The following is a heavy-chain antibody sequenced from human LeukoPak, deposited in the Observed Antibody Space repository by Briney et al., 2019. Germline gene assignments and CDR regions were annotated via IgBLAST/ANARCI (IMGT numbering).Heavy chain of an antibody. CDR2: ISRGSYI. D-gene: IGHD3-10*01. CDR1: GFILSNYR. CDR3: ARDGGGSGRNYYYGLDV. V-gene: IGHV3-21*01. Sequence: PGGSLRLSCAASGFILSNYRMNWVRRAPGKGLEWVSSISRGSYIYYADSVKGRFTISRDNAKNSLYLQMNSLRAEDTAVYYCARDGGGSGRNYYYGLDVWGQGTTVTVSS. J-gene: IGHJ6*02.